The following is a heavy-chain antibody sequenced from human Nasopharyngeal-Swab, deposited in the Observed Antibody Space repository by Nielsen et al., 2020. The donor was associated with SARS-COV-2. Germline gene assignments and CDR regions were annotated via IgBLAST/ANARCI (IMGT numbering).Heavy chain of an antibody. CDR1: GGSISSSSYY. CDR3: ARLGGGTTVTPDAFDI. V-gene: IGHV4-39*01. Sequence: LSCTVSGGSISSSSYYWGGIRQPPGKGLEWIGSIYYSGSTYYNPSLKSRVTISVDTSKNQFSLKLSSVTAADTAVYYCARLGGGTTVTPDAFDIWGQGTMVTVSS. D-gene: IGHD4-17*01. J-gene: IGHJ3*02. CDR2: IYYSGST.